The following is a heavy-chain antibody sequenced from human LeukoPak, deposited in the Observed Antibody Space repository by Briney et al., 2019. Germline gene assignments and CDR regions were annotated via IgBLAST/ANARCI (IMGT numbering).Heavy chain of an antibody. CDR3: AKSDCGGDCHLLDY. Sequence: WGTLRLYCAASGFTFSTYAMSWVRQAPGKGLEWVSHFSGSGGTISYADSVRGRFTISRDNSKNTLYLQMNSLRAEDTAVYYCAKSDCGGDCHLLDYWGQGTLVTVSS. CDR1: GFTFSTYA. J-gene: IGHJ4*02. CDR2: FSGSGGTI. D-gene: IGHD2-21*02. V-gene: IGHV3-23*01.